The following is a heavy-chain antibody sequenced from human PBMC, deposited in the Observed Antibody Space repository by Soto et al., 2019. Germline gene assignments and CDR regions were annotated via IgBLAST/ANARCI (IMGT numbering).Heavy chain of an antibody. CDR2: IIPILGIA. D-gene: IGHD2-15*01. CDR3: ARRYCSGGSCYKAGWFDP. J-gene: IGHJ5*02. Sequence: ASVKVSCKASGGTFSSYTISWVRQAPGQGLEWMGRIIPILGIANYAQKFQGRVTITADKSTSTAYMELSSLRSEDTAVYYCARRYCSGGSCYKAGWFDPWGQGTLVTVSS. CDR1: GGTFSSYT. V-gene: IGHV1-69*02.